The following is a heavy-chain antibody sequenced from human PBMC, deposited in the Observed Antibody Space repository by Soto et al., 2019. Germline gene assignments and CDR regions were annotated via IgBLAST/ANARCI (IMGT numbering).Heavy chain of an antibody. CDR1: GFTFSSYG. J-gene: IGHJ6*02. CDR2: IWYDGSNK. Sequence: PGGSLRLSCAASGFTFSSYGMHWVRQAPGKGLEWVAVIWYDGSNKYYADSVKGRFTISRDNSKNTLYLQMNSLRAEDTAVYYCARDPVGYCSSTSCYHYYYYGMDVWGQGTTVTAP. V-gene: IGHV3-33*01. D-gene: IGHD2-2*01. CDR3: ARDPVGYCSSTSCYHYYYYGMDV.